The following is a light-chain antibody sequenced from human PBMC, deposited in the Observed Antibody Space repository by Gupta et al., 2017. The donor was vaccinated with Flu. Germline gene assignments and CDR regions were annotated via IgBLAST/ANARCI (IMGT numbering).Light chain of an antibody. CDR3: QQSYSSPLT. CDR1: QSISRY. Sequence: DIXXXXXPXSXXXXVGDRVTITCRASQSISRYLNWYQQKPGKAPNLLICAASTLQSGVPSRFSGSGSGTDFTLTISSLQPEDFASYYCQQSYSSPLTFGGGTRVDIK. CDR2: AAS. V-gene: IGKV1-39*01. J-gene: IGKJ4*01.